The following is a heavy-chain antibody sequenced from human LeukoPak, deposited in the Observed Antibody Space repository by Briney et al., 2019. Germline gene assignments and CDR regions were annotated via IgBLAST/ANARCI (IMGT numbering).Heavy chain of an antibody. J-gene: IGHJ4*02. CDR1: GYTFTGYY. D-gene: IGHD4-17*01. Sequence: ASVKVSCKASGYTFTGYYIHWVRQAPGQGLEWMGWINPSSGGANYGQKFQGRVTMTRDTSISTAYMELSRLRSDDTAVYYCAREKRIEYDYGDYGMGFDYWGQGTLVTVSS. CDR3: AREKRIEYDYGDYGMGFDY. V-gene: IGHV1-2*02. CDR2: INPSSGGA.